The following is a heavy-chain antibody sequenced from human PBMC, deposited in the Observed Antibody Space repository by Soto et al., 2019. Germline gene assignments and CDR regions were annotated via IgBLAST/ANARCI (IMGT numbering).Heavy chain of an antibody. CDR2: IYTSGST. D-gene: IGHD4-17*01. CDR1: GGSISSYY. V-gene: IGHV4-4*07. CDR3: AGADYGDLEFDY. Sequence: SETLSLTCTVSGGSISSYYWSWIRQPAGKGLEWIGRIYTSGSTNYNPSLKSRGSMSVDTSKTQFSLKLSSVTAAPTAVHYSAGADYGDLEFDYWGQGTLVTVSS. J-gene: IGHJ4*02.